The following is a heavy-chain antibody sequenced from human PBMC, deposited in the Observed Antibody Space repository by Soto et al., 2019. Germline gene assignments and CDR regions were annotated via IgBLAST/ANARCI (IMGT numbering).Heavy chain of an antibody. V-gene: IGHV1-69*13. D-gene: IGHD2-21*02. CDR2: IIPIFGTA. CDR1: GGTFSSYA. J-gene: IGHJ6*02. CDR3: ARDRGGDFRYGMDV. Sequence: SVKVSCKASGGTFSSYAISWVRQAPGQGLEWMGGIIPIFGTANYAQKFQGRVTITADESTSTAYMELRSLRSDDTAVYYCARDRGGDFRYGMDVWGQGTTVTVSS.